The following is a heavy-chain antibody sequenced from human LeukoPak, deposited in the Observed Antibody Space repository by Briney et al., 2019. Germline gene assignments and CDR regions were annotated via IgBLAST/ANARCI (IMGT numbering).Heavy chain of an antibody. J-gene: IGHJ4*02. CDR1: GFTFSDYY. V-gene: IGHV3-11*05. CDR3: ARGKTMGLFDY. Sequence: GRSLRLSCVASGFTFSDYYMSWIRQAPGKGLEWVSYISSSSSYTNYADSVKGRFTISRDNARNSLYLQMNSLRAEDTAVYYCARGKTMGLFDYWGQGTLVTVSS. CDR2: ISSSSSYT. D-gene: IGHD4/OR15-4a*01.